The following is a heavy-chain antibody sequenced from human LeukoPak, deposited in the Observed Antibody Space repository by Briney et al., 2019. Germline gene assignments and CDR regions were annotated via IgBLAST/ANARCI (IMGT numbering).Heavy chain of an antibody. V-gene: IGHV3-30*18. D-gene: IGHD6-13*01. Sequence: GRSLRLSCAASGFTFSSYGMHWVRQAPGKGLEWVAVISYDGSNKYYADSVKGRFTISRDNSKNTLYLQMNSLRAEDTAVYYCAKDLGAAAVLNWFDPWGQGTLVTVSS. J-gene: IGHJ5*02. CDR2: ISYDGSNK. CDR1: GFTFSSYG. CDR3: AKDLGAAAVLNWFDP.